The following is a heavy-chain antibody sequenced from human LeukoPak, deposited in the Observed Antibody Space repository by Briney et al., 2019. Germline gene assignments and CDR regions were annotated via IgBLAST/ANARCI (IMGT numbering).Heavy chain of an antibody. CDR2: IRYDGSNK. D-gene: IGHD2-21*02. CDR3: YCGGDRFDY. V-gene: IGHV3-30*02. Sequence: GGSLRLSCAASGFTFSSYGMHWVRQAPGKGLEWVAFIRYDGSNKYYADSVKGRFTISRDNSKNTLYLQMNSLRAEDTAVYFSYCGGDRFDYWGQGTLVTVSS. J-gene: IGHJ4*02. CDR1: GFTFSSYG.